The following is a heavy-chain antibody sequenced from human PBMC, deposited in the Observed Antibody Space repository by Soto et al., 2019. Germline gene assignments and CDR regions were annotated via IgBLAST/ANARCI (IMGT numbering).Heavy chain of an antibody. CDR2: IFSGGST. D-gene: IGHD6-19*01. Sequence: GGSLRLSCAASGFTVSSNYMSWVSQAPGKGREWVSVIFSGGSTYYAESVKGRFTISRYNSKTTLYLQMNSLRAEDTVGYFCARDVFWCFAVAGRPHWAFDNWGQGTLVTVSS. V-gene: IGHV3-66*01. CDR3: ARDVFWCFAVAGRPHWAFDN. CDR1: GFTVSSNY. J-gene: IGHJ3*02.